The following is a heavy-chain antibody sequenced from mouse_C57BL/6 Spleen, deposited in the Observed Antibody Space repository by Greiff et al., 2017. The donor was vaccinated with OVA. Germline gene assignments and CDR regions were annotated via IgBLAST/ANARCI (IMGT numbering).Heavy chain of an antibody. Sequence: QVQLQQSGPELVKPGASVKISCKASGYAFSSSWMNWVKQRPGKGLEWIGRIYPGDGDTNYNGKFKGKATLTADKSSSTAYMQLSSLTSEDSAVYVCARAYYSNHDAMDYWGQGTSVTVSS. D-gene: IGHD2-5*01. V-gene: IGHV1-82*01. CDR3: ARAYYSNHDAMDY. CDR2: IYPGDGDT. J-gene: IGHJ4*01. CDR1: GYAFSSSW.